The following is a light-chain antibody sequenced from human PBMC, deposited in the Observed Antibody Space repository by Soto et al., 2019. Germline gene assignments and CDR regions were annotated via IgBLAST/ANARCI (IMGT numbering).Light chain of an antibody. CDR3: QHFNGSPFT. Sequence: AIQLTQSPSSLSASVGDRVTITCRASQGISSALAWYQQKPGKAPNLLIYDASSLESGVPSRFSGSGSGTDFTLTITSLQPEDFATYYCQHFNGSPFTFGQGTRLEIK. J-gene: IGKJ5*01. CDR1: QGISSA. CDR2: DAS. V-gene: IGKV1-13*02.